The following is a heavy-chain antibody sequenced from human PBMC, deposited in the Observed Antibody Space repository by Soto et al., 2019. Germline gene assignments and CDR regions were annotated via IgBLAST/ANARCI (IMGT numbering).Heavy chain of an antibody. J-gene: IGHJ4*02. V-gene: IGHV3-33*01. D-gene: IGHD3-10*01. CDR3: AREQNFGSIRANYCDL. Sequence: GGSLRLSCAASGFIFSSSGMHWVRQAPGKGLEWVAVIRYDGGDINYADSVKGRFLISRDNSKNRLYLQMNSLRAEDTAVYYCAREQNFGSIRANYCDLWGQGTLVTVSS. CDR2: IRYDGGDI. CDR1: GFIFSSSG.